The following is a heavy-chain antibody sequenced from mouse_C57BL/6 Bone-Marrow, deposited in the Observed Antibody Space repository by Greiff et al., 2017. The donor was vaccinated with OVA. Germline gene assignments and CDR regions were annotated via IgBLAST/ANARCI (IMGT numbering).Heavy chain of an antibody. CDR3: AREGYYCGSSSIDY. CDR2: IWTGGGT. V-gene: IGHV2-9-1*01. D-gene: IGHD1-1*01. J-gene: IGHJ2*01. CDR1: GFSFTSYA. Sequence: QVQLKQSGPGLVAPSQSLSITCTVSGFSFTSYAISWVRQPPGKGLEWLGVIWTGGGTTYNSALNSRLSIIKDDSKSQIFLIMNSLQTDDTARYYCAREGYYCGSSSIDYWGQGTTLTVSS.